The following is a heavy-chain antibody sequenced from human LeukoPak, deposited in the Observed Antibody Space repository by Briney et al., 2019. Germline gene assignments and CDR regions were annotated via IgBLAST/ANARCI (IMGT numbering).Heavy chain of an antibody. D-gene: IGHD4-17*01. CDR2: ISGSGGST. V-gene: IGHV3-23*01. CDR1: GFTFSSYG. CDR3: TTLLHDYDDDY. J-gene: IGHJ4*02. Sequence: GGTLRLSCAASGFTFSSYGMSWVRQAPGKGLEWVSAISGSGGSTYYADSVKGRFTISRDNSKNTLYLQMNSLKTEDTAVYYCTTLLHDYDDDYWGQGTLVTVSS.